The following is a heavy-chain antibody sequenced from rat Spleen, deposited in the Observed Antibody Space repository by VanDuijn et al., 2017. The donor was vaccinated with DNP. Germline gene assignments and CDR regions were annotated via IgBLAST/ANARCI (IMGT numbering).Heavy chain of an antibody. CDR1: GYSITSNY. V-gene: IGHV3-1*01. J-gene: IGHJ4*01. CDR2: ISYSGST. D-gene: IGHD1-9*01. Sequence: EVQLQESGPGLVKPSQSLSLTCSVTGYSITSNYWAWIRKSPGNKMEWMGYISYSGSTSYNPSLKSRIPITRDTSKNQFFLQLTSVTTADTATYYCARSGTYYGYNSVGYYVMDAWGQGASVTVSS. CDR3: ARSGTYYGYNSVGYYVMDA.